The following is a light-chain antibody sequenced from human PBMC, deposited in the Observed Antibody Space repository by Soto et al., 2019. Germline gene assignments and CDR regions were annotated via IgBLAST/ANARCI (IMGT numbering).Light chain of an antibody. CDR2: EAS. CDR3: QQYDSFPLA. CDR1: QDIDNW. Sequence: DIQMTQSPPTLSASVGDRVTITCRASQDIDNWLAWYKQKPGEGPKMLVFEASSLQSGVPSRFSGSGSGTRFTLTITNLQPDDFATYYCQQYDSFPLAFGGGTKVEIK. V-gene: IGKV1-5*03. J-gene: IGKJ4*01.